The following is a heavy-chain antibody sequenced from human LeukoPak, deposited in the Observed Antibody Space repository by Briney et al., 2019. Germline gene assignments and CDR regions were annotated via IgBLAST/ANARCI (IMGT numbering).Heavy chain of an antibody. CDR3: ARAFRSYSSSWYPGY. V-gene: IGHV4-59*08. Sequence: PSETLSLTCTVSGGSISSYYWSWIRQPPGKGLEWIGYIYYSGSTNYNPSLKSRVTISVDTSKNQFSLKLSSVTAADTAVYYCARAFRSYSSSWYPGYWGQGTLVTVSS. J-gene: IGHJ4*02. D-gene: IGHD6-13*01. CDR2: IYYSGST. CDR1: GGSISSYY.